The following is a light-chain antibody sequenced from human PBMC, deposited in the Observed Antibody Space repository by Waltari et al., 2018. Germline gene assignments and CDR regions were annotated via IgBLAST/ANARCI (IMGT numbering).Light chain of an antibody. Sequence: QSLLTQPPSISGAPGQRVTISCSGVSSNIGRNSINWYEQVPGTAPKLLIFRSDQRPSGVSDRFSGSKSGTSASLTITGLLSADEADYICAAWDDSLNAWIFGGGTRLTVL. CDR1: SSNIGRNS. J-gene: IGLJ3*02. CDR3: AAWDDSLNAWI. V-gene: IGLV1-44*01. CDR2: RSD.